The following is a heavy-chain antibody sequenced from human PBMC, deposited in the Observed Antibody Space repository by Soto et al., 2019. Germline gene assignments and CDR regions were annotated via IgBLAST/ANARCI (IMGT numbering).Heavy chain of an antibody. V-gene: IGHV4-30-4*01. D-gene: IGHD5-18*01. J-gene: IGHJ5*02. Sequence: TSETLSLTCTVSGGSISSGDYYWSWIRQPPGKGLEWIGYIYYSGSTYYNPSLKSRVTISVDTSKNQFTLKLNSVTAADTAVYYCARAIQLWFSPNWFDPWGQGTLVTVSS. CDR2: IYYSGST. CDR3: ARAIQLWFSPNWFDP. CDR1: GGSISSGDYY.